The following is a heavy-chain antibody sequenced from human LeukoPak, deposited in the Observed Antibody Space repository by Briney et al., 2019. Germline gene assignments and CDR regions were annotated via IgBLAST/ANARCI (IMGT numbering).Heavy chain of an antibody. CDR1: GYTFSGYY. Sequence: ASVKVSCKASGYTFSGYYMHWVRQAPGQGLEWVGWINPNSGGTNYAQKFQGRVTMTRDTSISTAYMELSRLLSGDTAVYYCARARVGASGSYDPWGQGTLVTVSS. CDR2: INPNSGGT. J-gene: IGHJ5*02. D-gene: IGHD1-26*01. V-gene: IGHV1-2*02. CDR3: ARARVGASGSYDP.